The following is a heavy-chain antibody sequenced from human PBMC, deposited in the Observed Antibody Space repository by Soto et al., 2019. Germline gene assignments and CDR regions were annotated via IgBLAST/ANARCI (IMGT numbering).Heavy chain of an antibody. J-gene: IGHJ6*02. CDR2: IIPIFGTA. CDR3: ASHPVPYYYGGMDV. CDR1: GGTFSSYA. Sequence: QVQLVQSGAEVKKPGCSVKVSCKASGGTFSSYALSWVRQAPGQGLEWMGGIIPIFGTADYAQKFQGRVTITADDSTSTAYMELSSLRSEDTAVYYCASHPVPYYYGGMDVWGQGSTVTVSS. D-gene: IGHD2-2*01. V-gene: IGHV1-69*12.